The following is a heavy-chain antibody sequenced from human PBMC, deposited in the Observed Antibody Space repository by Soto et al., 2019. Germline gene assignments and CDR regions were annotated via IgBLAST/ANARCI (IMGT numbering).Heavy chain of an antibody. J-gene: IGHJ6*02. CDR3: ARDDYGYCTRRLAPPSTNFYGMDD. CDR1: GYTFTSYA. D-gene: IGHD4-17*01. CDR2: INAGNGNT. V-gene: IGHV1-3*01. Sequence: ASVKVSCKASGYTFTSYAMHWVRQAPGQRLEWMGWINAGNGNTKYSQKFQGRVTITRDTSASTAYMELSSLRSEDTAVYYCARDDYGYCTRRLAPPSTNFYGMDDWGQGTTVTVSS.